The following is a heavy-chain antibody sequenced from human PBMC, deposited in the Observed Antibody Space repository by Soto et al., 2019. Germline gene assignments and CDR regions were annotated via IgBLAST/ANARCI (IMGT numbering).Heavy chain of an antibody. V-gene: IGHV3-7*04. CDR3: ARFYYDSSGYLPSPYYYYYGMDV. CDR1: GFTCSSYW. D-gene: IGHD3-22*01. J-gene: IGHJ6*02. CDR2: IKQDGSEK. Sequence: GGSLRLSCAASGFTCSSYWMILVRQAPGKGLEWVANIKQDGSEKYYVDSVKGRFTISRDNAKNSLYLQMNSLRAEDTAVYYCARFYYDSSGYLPSPYYYYYGMDVWGQGTTVTVSS.